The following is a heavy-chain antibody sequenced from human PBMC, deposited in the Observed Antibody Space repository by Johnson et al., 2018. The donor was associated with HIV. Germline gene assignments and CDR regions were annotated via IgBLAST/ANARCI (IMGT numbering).Heavy chain of an antibody. CDR2: IKQDGSEK. CDR1: GFTFSSYW. Sequence: VQLVESGGGLVKPGGSLRLSCAASGFTFSSYWMSWVRQAPGKGLEWVANIKQDGSEKYYVDSVKGRFTISRDNAKNSLYLQMNSLRAEDTAVYYCAREQFLESDAFDIWGQGTMVTVSS. D-gene: IGHD3-3*01. J-gene: IGHJ3*02. V-gene: IGHV3-7*01. CDR3: AREQFLESDAFDI.